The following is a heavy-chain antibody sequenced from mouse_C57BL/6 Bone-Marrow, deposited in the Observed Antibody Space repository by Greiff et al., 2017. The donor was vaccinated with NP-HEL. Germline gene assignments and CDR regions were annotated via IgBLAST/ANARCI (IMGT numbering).Heavy chain of an antibody. CDR1: GFTFSSYG. D-gene: IGHD1-1*01. J-gene: IGHJ2*01. Sequence: EVKVVESGGDLVKPGGSLKLSCAASGFTFSSYGMSWVRQTPDKRLEWVATISIGGSYTYYPDSVKGRFTISRDNAKNTLYLQMSSLKSEDTAMYYCAGGTTLKNWGQGTTLTVSS. CDR2: ISIGGSYT. CDR3: AGGTTLKN. V-gene: IGHV5-6*01.